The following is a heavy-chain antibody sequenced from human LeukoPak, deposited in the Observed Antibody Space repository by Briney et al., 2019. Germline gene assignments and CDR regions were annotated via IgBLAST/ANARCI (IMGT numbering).Heavy chain of an antibody. V-gene: IGHV3-30*03. CDR2: ISYDGSYK. CDR1: GFTFSTSG. J-gene: IGHJ3*02. Sequence: GGSLRLSCAASGFTFSTSGMHWDRQSPGKGLEWMALISYDGSYKDFADSVQGRFTISRDNSKNTLYLQMNSLRPEDTAVYYCASWDPQLGDAFDIWGQGTMVTVSS. CDR3: ASWDPQLGDAFDI. D-gene: IGHD3-16*01.